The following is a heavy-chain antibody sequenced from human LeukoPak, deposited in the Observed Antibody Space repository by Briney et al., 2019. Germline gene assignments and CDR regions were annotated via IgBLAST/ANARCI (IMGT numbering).Heavy chain of an antibody. CDR2: ISYDGIKK. D-gene: IGHD6-13*01. Sequence: GGSLRLSCAASGFNFSTFALHWVRQAPGKGLEWMAVISYDGIKKYYADSVKGRFTVSRDNSKNTLNLQMNSLRAEDTAVYYCASRPRGAAALDYWGQGTLVTVSS. J-gene: IGHJ4*02. CDR1: GFNFSTFA. V-gene: IGHV3-30*14. CDR3: ASRPRGAAALDY.